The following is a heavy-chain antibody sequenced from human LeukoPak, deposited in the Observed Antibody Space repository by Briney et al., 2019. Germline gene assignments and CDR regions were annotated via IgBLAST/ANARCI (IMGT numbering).Heavy chain of an antibody. Sequence: SETLSLTCTVSGGSISSSSYYWGWIRQPPGRGLEWIGSIYYSASTYYNPSLESRVTISVDTSKNQFSLKLSSVTAADTAAYYCARRRGIDYYDSSGYYYVNAFDIWGQGTMVTVSS. CDR2: IYYSAST. CDR3: ARRRGIDYYDSSGYYYVNAFDI. CDR1: GGSISSSSYY. J-gene: IGHJ3*02. D-gene: IGHD3-22*01. V-gene: IGHV4-39*01.